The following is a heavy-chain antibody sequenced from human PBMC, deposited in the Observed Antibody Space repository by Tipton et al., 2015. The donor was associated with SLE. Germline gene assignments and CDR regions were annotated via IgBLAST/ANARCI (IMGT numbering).Heavy chain of an antibody. V-gene: IGHV3-30*04. CDR1: GFTFSSYA. CDR3: AKDMVATILGPFDY. CDR2: ISYDGSNK. Sequence: SLRLSCAASGFTFSSYAMHWVRQGPGKGLEWVAVISYDGSNKYYADSVKGRFTISRDNSKNTLYLQMNSLRAEDTAVYYCAKDMVATILGPFDYWGQGTLVTVSS. D-gene: IGHD5-12*01. J-gene: IGHJ4*02.